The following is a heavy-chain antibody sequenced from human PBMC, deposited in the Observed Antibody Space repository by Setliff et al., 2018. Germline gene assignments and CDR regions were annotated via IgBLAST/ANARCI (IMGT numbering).Heavy chain of an antibody. CDR1: GGSISSGSYY. CDR2: IYTSGST. CDR3: ARGKSVTASNWFDP. D-gene: IGHD5-18*01. J-gene: IGHJ5*02. Sequence: SETLFLTCTVSGGSISSGSYYWSWIRQPAGKGLEWIGRIYTSGSTNYNPSLKSRVTISVDTSKNQFSLKLSSVTAADTAVYYCARGKSVTASNWFDPWGQGTQVTVSS. V-gene: IGHV4-61*02.